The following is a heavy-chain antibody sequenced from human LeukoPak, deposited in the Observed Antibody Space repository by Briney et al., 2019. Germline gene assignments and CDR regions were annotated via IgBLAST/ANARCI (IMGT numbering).Heavy chain of an antibody. CDR3: ARSRGPGNHWFDP. Sequence: GGSLRLSCAASGFSFSGNALSWVRLAPGKGLEWVSTLSDASYYADSVRGRFTISGDSSKNTLYLQMDSLTTDGTAMYFCARSRGPGNHWFDPWGQGTLVTVSS. CDR1: GFSFSGNA. V-gene: IGHV3-23*01. D-gene: IGHD3-10*01. CDR2: LSDAS. J-gene: IGHJ5*02.